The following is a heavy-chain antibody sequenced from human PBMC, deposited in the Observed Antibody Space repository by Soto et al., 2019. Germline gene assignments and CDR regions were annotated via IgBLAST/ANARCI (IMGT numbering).Heavy chain of an antibody. V-gene: IGHV1-46*01. CDR2: INPSGGST. CDR1: GSTFTSYY. D-gene: IGHD6-13*01. Sequence: VSVQGSCKASGSTFTSYYMRWVRQAPGQGLEWMGIINPSGGSTSYAQKFQGRVTMTRDTSTSTVYMELSSLRSEDTAVYYCAREGTPGIAAAGTQWLAQPYYYYYGMDVWGQGTTVTVSS. J-gene: IGHJ6*02. CDR3: AREGTPGIAAAGTQWLAQPYYYYYGMDV.